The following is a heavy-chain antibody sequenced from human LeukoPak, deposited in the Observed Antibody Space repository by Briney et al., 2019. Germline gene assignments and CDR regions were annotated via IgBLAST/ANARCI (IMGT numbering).Heavy chain of an antibody. D-gene: IGHD3-3*01. CDR2: INAGNGNT. J-gene: IGHJ4*02. Sequence: ASVKVSCKASGYTFTSYAMHWVRQAPGQRLEWMGWINAGNGNTKYSQKFQGRVTITRDTSASTAYMELSSLRSEDTAVYYCARDHSGHTIFLDYWGQGTLVTVSS. CDR3: ARDHSGHTIFLDY. CDR1: GYTFTSYA. V-gene: IGHV1-3*01.